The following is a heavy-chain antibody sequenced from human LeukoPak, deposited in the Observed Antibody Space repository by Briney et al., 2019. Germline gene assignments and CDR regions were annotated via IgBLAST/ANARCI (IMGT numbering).Heavy chain of an antibody. Sequence: GGSLRLSCAASGFTFSSHGMHWVRQAPGKGLEWVAVISYDGSNEYYADSVKGRFTLSRVSSRNTLYLQMNSPRTEDTAVYYCVKDLLYCSGGSCYDYYYYYGMDVWGQGTTVTVSS. CDR3: VKDLLYCSGGSCYDYYYYYGMDV. J-gene: IGHJ6*02. CDR2: ISYDGSNE. D-gene: IGHD2-15*01. CDR1: GFTFSSHG. V-gene: IGHV3-30*18.